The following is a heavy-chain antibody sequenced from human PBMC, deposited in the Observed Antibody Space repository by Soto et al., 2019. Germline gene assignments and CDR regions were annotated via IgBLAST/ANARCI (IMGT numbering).Heavy chain of an antibody. V-gene: IGHV4-34*01. Sequence: SETLSLTCAVYGGSFSGYYWGWIRQPPGKGLEWIGEINHSGSTNYNPSLKSRVTISVDTSKNQFSLKLSSVTAADTAVYYCAGLRAVAYAYYYYVMAGWGQGTTVTGSS. CDR1: GGSFSGYY. CDR3: AGLRAVAYAYYYYVMAG. D-gene: IGHD6-19*01. CDR2: INHSGST. J-gene: IGHJ6*02.